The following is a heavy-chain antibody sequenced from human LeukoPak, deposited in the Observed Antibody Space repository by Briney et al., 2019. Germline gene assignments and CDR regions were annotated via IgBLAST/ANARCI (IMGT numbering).Heavy chain of an antibody. CDR1: GGSFSGYY. D-gene: IGHD2-21*02. CDR2: INHSGST. V-gene: IGHV4-34*01. CDR3: ARHSLFDPYCGGDCYYNWFDP. J-gene: IGHJ5*02. Sequence: SETLSLTCAVYGGSFSGYYWSWIRQPPGKGLEWIGEINHSGSTNYNPSLKSRVTISVDTSKNQFSLKLSSVTATDTAVYYCARHSLFDPYCGGDCYYNWFDPWGQGTLVTVSS.